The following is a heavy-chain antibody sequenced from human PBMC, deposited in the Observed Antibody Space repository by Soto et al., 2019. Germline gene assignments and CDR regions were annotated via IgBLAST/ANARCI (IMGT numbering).Heavy chain of an antibody. V-gene: IGHV3-48*02. Sequence: EVQLVESGGGLVQPGGSLRLSCAASGFTFSSYSMNWVRQAPGKGLEWVSYISTSSSTIYYADSVKGGFTISRDNAKNSLYLQMNSLRDEDTAVYYCARDGCSGGSCAMFDYWGQGTLVTVSS. CDR1: GFTFSSYS. J-gene: IGHJ4*02. D-gene: IGHD2-15*01. CDR2: ISTSSSTI. CDR3: ARDGCSGGSCAMFDY.